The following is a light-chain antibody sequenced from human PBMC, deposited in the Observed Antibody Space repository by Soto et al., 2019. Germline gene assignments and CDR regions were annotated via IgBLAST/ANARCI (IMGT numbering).Light chain of an antibody. V-gene: IGLV2-18*02. CDR2: EVT. J-gene: IGLJ3*02. CDR1: SSDICSYNR. CDR3: TSYTTRTALV. Sequence: QSALTQPPSVSGSPGQSVTISCIGTSSDICSYNRVSWYQQSPGTAPKLIVYEVTNRPSGVAGRFSGSKSGNTASLTISGLQAEDEADYYCTSYTTRTALVFGGGTKVTVL.